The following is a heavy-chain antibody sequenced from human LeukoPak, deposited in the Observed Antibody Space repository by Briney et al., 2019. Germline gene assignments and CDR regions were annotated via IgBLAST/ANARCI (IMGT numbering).Heavy chain of an antibody. J-gene: IGHJ4*02. D-gene: IGHD2-15*01. Sequence: GGSLRLSCAASGFTFSSYWMSWVRQAPGKGLEWVANINQDGSEKYYVDSLKGRFTISRDNAKNSLYLQMSSLRAEDTALYYCASRSSVAASGPGWGQGILVTVSS. CDR3: ASRSSVAASGPG. CDR2: INQDGSEK. V-gene: IGHV3-7*01. CDR1: GFTFSSYW.